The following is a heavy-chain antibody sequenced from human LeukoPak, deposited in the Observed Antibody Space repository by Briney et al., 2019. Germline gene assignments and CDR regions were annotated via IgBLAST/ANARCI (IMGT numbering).Heavy chain of an antibody. CDR1: GGSISSSSYY. J-gene: IGHJ6*03. Sequence: PSDTLSLTCTVSGGSISSSSYYWGWIRQPPGKGLEWIREINHSGSTNYNPSLKSRVTISVDTSKNQFSLKLSSVTAADTAVYYCATHRGVYYYGSGSHYYYMDVWGKGTTVTISS. CDR2: INHSGST. D-gene: IGHD3-10*01. CDR3: ATHRGVYYYGSGSHYYYMDV. V-gene: IGHV4-39*01.